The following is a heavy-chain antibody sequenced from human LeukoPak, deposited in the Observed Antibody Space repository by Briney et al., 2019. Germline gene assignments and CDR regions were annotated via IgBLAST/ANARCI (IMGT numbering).Heavy chain of an antibody. V-gene: IGHV3-30*04. D-gene: IGHD3-16*01. CDR1: GFTFSSYA. CDR3: AILLGAGGN. CDR2: ISYDGSNK. Sequence: GGSLRLSCAASGFTFSSYAMHWVRQAPGKGLEWVAVISYDGSNKYYADSVKRRFTISRDNSKNTLYLQMNSLRAEDTAVYYCAILLGAGGNWGQGTLVTVSS. J-gene: IGHJ4*02.